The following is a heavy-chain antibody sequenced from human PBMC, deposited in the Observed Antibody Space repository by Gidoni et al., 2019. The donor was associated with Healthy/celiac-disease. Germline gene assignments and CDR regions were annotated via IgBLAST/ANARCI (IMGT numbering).Heavy chain of an antibody. CDR1: GGTFSSYA. CDR3: ASGMVPHSSSPRGVYFDY. J-gene: IGHJ4*02. D-gene: IGHD6-6*01. CDR2: IIPIFGTA. V-gene: IGHV1-69*06. Sequence: QVQLVQSGAEVKKPGSSVKVSCTASGGTFSSYAISWVRQAPGQGLEWMGGIIPIFGTANNAQKFQGRVTITADKSTSTAYMELSSLRSEDTAVYYCASGMVPHSSSPRGVYFDYWGQGTLVTVSS.